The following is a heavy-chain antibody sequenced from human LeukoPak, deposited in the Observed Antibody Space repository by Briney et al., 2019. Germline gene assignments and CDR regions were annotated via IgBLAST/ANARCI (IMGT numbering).Heavy chain of an antibody. CDR2: ISSSGSTI. CDR3: ARESPRTFDI. CDR1: GFTFSSYE. V-gene: IGHV3-48*03. J-gene: IGHJ3*02. Sequence: GGSLRLSCAACGFTFSSYEMNWVRQAPGKGLEWVSYISSSGSTIYYADSVKGRFTISRDNAKNSLYLQMNSLRAEDTAVYYCARESPRTFDIWGQGTMVTVSS.